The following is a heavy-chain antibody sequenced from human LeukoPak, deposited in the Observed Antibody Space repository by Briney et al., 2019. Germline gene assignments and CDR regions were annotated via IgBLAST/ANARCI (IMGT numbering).Heavy chain of an antibody. V-gene: IGHV1-8*01. CDR1: GYTFTSYD. D-gene: IGHD3-9*01. CDR2: MNPNSGNT. CDR3: ARDLSPSDYDILTGYYRRYYYYYMDV. J-gene: IGHJ6*03. Sequence: ASVKVSCKASGYTFTSYDINWVRQATGQGLEWMGWMNPNSGNTGYAQKFQGRVTMTRNISISTAYMELSSLRSEDTAVYYCARDLSPSDYDILTGYYRRYYYYYMDVWGKGTTVTISS.